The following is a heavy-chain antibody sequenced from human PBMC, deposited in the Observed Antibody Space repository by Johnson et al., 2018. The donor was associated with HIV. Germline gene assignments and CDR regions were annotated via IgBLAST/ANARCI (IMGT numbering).Heavy chain of an antibody. V-gene: IGHV3-30*04. D-gene: IGHD7-27*01. J-gene: IGHJ3*02. CDR3: ALNWGAEGAFDI. Sequence: QVQLVESGGGVVQPGKSLRLFCAASGFTFSSYAMHWVRQAPGKGLEWVAVISYDGSNKYYADSVKGRFTISRDNSKNTLYLQMNSLRAEDTAVYYCALNWGAEGAFDIWGQGTMVTFSS. CDR2: ISYDGSNK. CDR1: GFTFSSYA.